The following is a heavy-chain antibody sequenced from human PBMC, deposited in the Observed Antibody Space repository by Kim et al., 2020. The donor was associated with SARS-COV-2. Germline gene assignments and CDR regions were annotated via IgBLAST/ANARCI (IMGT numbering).Heavy chain of an antibody. Sequence: ASVKVSCKASGYTFTSYAMHWVRQAPGQRLEWMGWINAGNGNTKYSQKFQGRVTITRDTSASTAYMELSSLRSEDTAVYYCARDFRAYYYDSSGPSAAFDIWGQGTMVTVSS. CDR3: ARDFRAYYYDSSGPSAAFDI. V-gene: IGHV1-3*01. CDR1: GYTFTSYA. CDR2: INAGNGNT. D-gene: IGHD3-22*01. J-gene: IGHJ3*02.